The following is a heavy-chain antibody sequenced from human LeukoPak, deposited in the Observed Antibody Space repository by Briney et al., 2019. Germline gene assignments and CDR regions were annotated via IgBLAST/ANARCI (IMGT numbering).Heavy chain of an antibody. CDR1: GFTISDYD. Sequence: PGGSLSLTCAASGFTISDYDVSWSRQAPGKGLDWVSYISSSSSYTNYADSVKGRFTISRDNAKNSLYLQMTSLRAEDTAVYYGARDAKRKYCRSWYDGTFDYWGQGTMVTVSS. CDR3: ARDAKRKYCRSWYDGTFDY. D-gene: IGHD6-13*01. CDR2: ISSSSSYT. J-gene: IGHJ4*02. V-gene: IGHV3-11*05.